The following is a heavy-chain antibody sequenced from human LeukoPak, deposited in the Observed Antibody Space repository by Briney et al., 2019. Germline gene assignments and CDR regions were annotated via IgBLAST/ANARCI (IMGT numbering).Heavy chain of an antibody. CDR1: GGSISSYY. CDR3: ARVGHSSSSDY. D-gene: IGHD6-6*01. V-gene: IGHV4-59*01. J-gene: IGHJ4*02. CDR2: IYYSGST. Sequence: SETLSLTCTVSGGSISSYYWSWIRQPPGKGLEWIGYIYYSGSTNYNPSLKSRVTISVDTSKNQFSLKLSSVIAADTAVYYCARVGHSSSSDYWGQGTLVTVSS.